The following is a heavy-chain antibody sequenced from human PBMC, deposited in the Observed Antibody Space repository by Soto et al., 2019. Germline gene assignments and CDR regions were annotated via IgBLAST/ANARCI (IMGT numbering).Heavy chain of an antibody. CDR2: INAHSGGT. D-gene: IGHD6-6*01. J-gene: IGHJ5*02. Sequence: ASVKVSCKASGFSFTGYYIHWLPQAPGQGLEWMGWINAHSGGTEYAQKFQGRVTLTRDTSIATAYLTLTSLTSDDTALYYCAKDLTRQLAYWLDPWGQGTKVTVSS. CDR1: GFSFTGYY. V-gene: IGHV1-2*02. CDR3: AKDLTRQLAYWLDP.